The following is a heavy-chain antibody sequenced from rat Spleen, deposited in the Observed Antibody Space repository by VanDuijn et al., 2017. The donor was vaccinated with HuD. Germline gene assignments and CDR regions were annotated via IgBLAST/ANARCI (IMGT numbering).Heavy chain of an antibody. D-gene: IGHD1-12*03. V-gene: IGHV5-29*01. J-gene: IGHJ1*01. CDR1: GFTFSDCY. CDR3: ARQGYLRDWYFDL. Sequence: EVQLVESDGGLVQPGRSLKLSCATSGFTFSDCYMAWVRQAPTKGLEWVATISYDGSGTYYRDSVRGRFTVSRDNAKSTLYLQMDSLRSEDTATYYCARQGYLRDWYFDLWGPGTMVTVSS. CDR2: ISYDGSGT.